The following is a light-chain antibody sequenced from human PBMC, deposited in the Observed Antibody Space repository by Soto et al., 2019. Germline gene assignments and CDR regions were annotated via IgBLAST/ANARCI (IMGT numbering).Light chain of an antibody. CDR3: QQYNNWPRT. Sequence: EIVMTQSPATLSVSPGERATLSCRASQSVSSNLAWYQQRPGQAPRLLIYGASTRATGIPARFSGSGSGTEFTLTINSLQSEDFAVYYCQQYNNWPRTFGQGTK. CDR1: QSVSSN. J-gene: IGKJ1*01. CDR2: GAS. V-gene: IGKV3-15*01.